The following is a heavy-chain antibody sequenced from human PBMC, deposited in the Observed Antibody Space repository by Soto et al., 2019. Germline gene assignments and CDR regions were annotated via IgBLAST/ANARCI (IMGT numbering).Heavy chain of an antibody. V-gene: IGHV1-3*01. CDR1: GYTFTNYA. J-gene: IGHJ6*02. D-gene: IGHD6-13*01. Sequence: QVQLVQSGAEVKKPGASVKVSCKASGYTFTNYAMHWVRQAPGQRLERMGWINAGNGNTYYSQKFQGRVSITRDTSASTAYMELGSRRTEDTAVYYCASGGARMYSSSWYYYGMDVWGPGTTVIVSS. CDR2: INAGNGNT. CDR3: ASGGARMYSSSWYYYGMDV.